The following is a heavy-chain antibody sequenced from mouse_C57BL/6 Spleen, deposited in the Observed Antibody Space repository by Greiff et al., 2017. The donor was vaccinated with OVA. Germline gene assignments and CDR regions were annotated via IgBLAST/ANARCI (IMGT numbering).Heavy chain of an antibody. Sequence: ESGPGLVKPSQSLSLTCSVTGYSITSGYYWNWIRQFPGNKLEWMGYISYDGSNNYNPSLKNRISITRDTSKNQFFLKLNSVTTEDTATYYCAREDYEDYDDWGQGTTLTVSS. D-gene: IGHD1-1*01. CDR2: ISYDGSN. CDR1: GYSITSGYY. CDR3: AREDYEDYDD. V-gene: IGHV3-6*01. J-gene: IGHJ2*01.